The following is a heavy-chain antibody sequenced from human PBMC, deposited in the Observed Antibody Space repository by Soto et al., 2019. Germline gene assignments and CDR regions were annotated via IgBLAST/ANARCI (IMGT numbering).Heavy chain of an antibody. CDR2: IYWDDDK. CDR1: GFSLSTSGVG. J-gene: IGHJ5*02. CDR3: AHSPYCGSGIDWFDP. V-gene: IGHV2-5*02. D-gene: IGHD3-10*01. Sequence: QITLKESGPTLVKPTQTLTLTCTFSGFSLSTSGVGVGWIRQPPGKALEWLALIYWDDDKRYSPYLKCRLTINEDTSKNQVVLTMTSMDPVDTATYYCAHSPYCGSGIDWFDPWGQGTLVTVSS.